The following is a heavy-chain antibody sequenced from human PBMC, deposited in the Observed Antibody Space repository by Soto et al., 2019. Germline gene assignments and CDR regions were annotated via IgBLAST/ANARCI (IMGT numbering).Heavy chain of an antibody. Sequence: VGSLRLSCAASGFTFSSYGMHWVRQAPGKGLEWVAVISYDGSNKYYADSVKGRFTISRDNSKNTLYLQMNSLRAEDTAVYYCAKDSSLDQLVLMVYAGLGYYGMDVWGQGTTVTVSS. CDR1: GFTFSSYG. J-gene: IGHJ6*02. CDR2: ISYDGSNK. D-gene: IGHD2-8*01. CDR3: AKDSSLDQLVLMVYAGLGYYGMDV. V-gene: IGHV3-30*18.